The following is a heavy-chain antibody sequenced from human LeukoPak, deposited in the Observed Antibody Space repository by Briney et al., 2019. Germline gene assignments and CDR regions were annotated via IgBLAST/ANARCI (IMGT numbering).Heavy chain of an antibody. Sequence: SETLSLTCTVSGGSISSSSYYWGWIRQPPGKGLEWIGSIYYSGSTYYNPSLKSRVTISVDTSKNQFSLKLSSVTAADTAMYYCARHQYSSSYYYYYYYMDVWGKGTTVTVSS. J-gene: IGHJ6*03. CDR3: ARHQYSSSYYYYYYYMDV. CDR1: GGSISSSSYY. D-gene: IGHD6-6*01. V-gene: IGHV4-39*01. CDR2: IYYSGST.